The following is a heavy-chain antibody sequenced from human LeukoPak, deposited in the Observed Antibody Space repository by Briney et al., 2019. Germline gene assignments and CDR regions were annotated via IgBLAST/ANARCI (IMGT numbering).Heavy chain of an antibody. D-gene: IGHD2-2*02. CDR1: GGTFSSYA. CDR2: IIPIFGTA. J-gene: IGHJ5*02. CDR3: ASSPYCSSTSCYTRWFDP. V-gene: IGHV1-69*13. Sequence: ASVKVSCKASGGTFSSYATSWVRQAPGQGLKWMGGIIPIFGTANYAQKFQGRVTITADESTSTAYMELSSLRSEDTAVYYCASSPYCSSTSCYTRWFDPWGQGTLVTVSS.